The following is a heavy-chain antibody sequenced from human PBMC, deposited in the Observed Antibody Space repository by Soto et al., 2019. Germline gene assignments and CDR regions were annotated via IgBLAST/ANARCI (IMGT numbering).Heavy chain of an antibody. Sequence: GASVKVSCKASGGTFSSYAISWVRQAPGQGLEWMGGIIPIFGTANYAQKFRGRVTITADESTSTAYMELSSLRSEDTAVYYCAREKGTEDYYYGMDVWGQGTRAPVSS. CDR2: IIPIFGTA. CDR1: GGTFSSYA. J-gene: IGHJ6*02. D-gene: IGHD2-21*02. V-gene: IGHV1-69*13. CDR3: AREKGTEDYYYGMDV.